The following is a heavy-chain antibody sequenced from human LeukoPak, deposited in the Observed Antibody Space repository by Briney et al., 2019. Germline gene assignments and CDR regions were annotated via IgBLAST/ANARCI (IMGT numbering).Heavy chain of an antibody. J-gene: IGHJ6*02. Sequence: GGSLRLSCAASGFTFSSYSMNWVRQAPGKGLEWVSSISSSSSYIYYADSVKGRFTISRDNAKNSLYPQMNSLRAEDTAVYYCARDTSPFGESDTYYYYGMDVWGQGTTVTVSS. CDR3: ARDTSPFGESDTYYYYGMDV. CDR2: ISSSSSYI. CDR1: GFTFSSYS. V-gene: IGHV3-21*01. D-gene: IGHD3-10*01.